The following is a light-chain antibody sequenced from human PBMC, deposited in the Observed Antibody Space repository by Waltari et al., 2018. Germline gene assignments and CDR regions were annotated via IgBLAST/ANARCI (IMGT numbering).Light chain of an antibody. Sequence: EIVLTQSPATLSLSPGERVTLSCRASQNIRSYLAWYQQKPGQAPRLLIYDASNRATGIPARFSGSGSETDFTLTISSLEPEDFAVYYCQQRSNWPLTFGGGTKVEIK. CDR1: QNIRSY. CDR3: QQRSNWPLT. J-gene: IGKJ4*01. V-gene: IGKV3-11*01. CDR2: DAS.